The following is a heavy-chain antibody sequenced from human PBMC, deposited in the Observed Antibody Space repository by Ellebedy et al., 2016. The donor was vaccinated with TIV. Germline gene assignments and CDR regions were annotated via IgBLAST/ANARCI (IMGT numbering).Heavy chain of an antibody. CDR1: GGSISSYY. V-gene: IGHV4-59*08. J-gene: IGHJ2*01. Sequence: SETLSLTCTVSGGSISSYYWSWIRQPPGKGLEWIGYVSSSGNTNYNPSLKSRVTISVDTSKNQLSLKLSSVTAIDTAVYYCARHVGDNSGYYFESYWYFDLWGRGTLVTVSS. CDR3: ARHVGDNSGYYFESYWYFDL. CDR2: VSSSGNT. D-gene: IGHD3-22*01.